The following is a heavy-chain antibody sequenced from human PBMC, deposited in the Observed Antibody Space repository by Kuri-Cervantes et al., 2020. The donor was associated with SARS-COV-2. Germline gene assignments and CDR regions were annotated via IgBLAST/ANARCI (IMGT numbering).Heavy chain of an antibody. V-gene: IGHV4-34*01. CDR3: ARDPRTPSYYYDSSGYLSGG. J-gene: IGHJ4*02. Sequence: GSLRLSCAVYGGSFSGYYWSWIRQPPGKGLEWIGEINHSGSTNYNPSLKSRVTISVDTSKNQFSLKLSSVTAADTAVYYCARDPRTPSYYYDSSGYLSGGWGQGTLVTVSS. CDR1: GGSFSGYY. D-gene: IGHD3-22*01. CDR2: INHSGST.